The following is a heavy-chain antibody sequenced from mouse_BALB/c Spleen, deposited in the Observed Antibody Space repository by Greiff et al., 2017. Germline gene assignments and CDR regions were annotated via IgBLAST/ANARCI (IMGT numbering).Heavy chain of an antibody. V-gene: IGHV14-3*02. J-gene: IGHJ1*01. CDR3: ARYNYGNHGGYFDV. D-gene: IGHD2-1*01. Sequence: EVQLQQSGAELVKPGASVKLSCTASGFNIKDTYMHWVKQRPEQGLEWIGRIDPANGNTKYDPKFQGKATITADTSSNTAYLQLSSLTSEDSAVYFCARYNYGNHGGYFDVWGAGTTVTVSS. CDR2: IDPANGNT. CDR1: GFNIKDTY.